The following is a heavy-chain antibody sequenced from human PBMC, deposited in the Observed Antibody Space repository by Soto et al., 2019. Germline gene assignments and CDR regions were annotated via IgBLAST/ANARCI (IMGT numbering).Heavy chain of an antibody. CDR1: GGSFSGYY. CDR2: IKHSGST. J-gene: IGHJ2*01. Sequence: QVQLQQWGAGLLKPSETLSLTCAVYGGSFSGYYWRWIRQPPGKGLEWIGEIKHSGSTNYNTSLKSRVTISVDTSKNQFALQLSSVTAADTAVYYCARVRGAWELLGYFHLWGRGTLVTVSS. D-gene: IGHD1-26*01. V-gene: IGHV4-34*01. CDR3: ARVRGAWELLGYFHL.